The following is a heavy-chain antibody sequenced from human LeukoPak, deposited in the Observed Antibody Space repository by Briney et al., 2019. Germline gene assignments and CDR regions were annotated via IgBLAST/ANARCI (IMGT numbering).Heavy chain of an antibody. CDR3: ARVAPPLDDYIRGSFPYYFDY. V-gene: IGHV3-23*01. CDR1: RFIFDNYG. D-gene: IGHD3-16*01. CDR2: ISDDGYST. Sequence: GGSLRLSCAASRFIFDNYGMTWVRQAPGKGLEWVSGISDDGYSTYYADSVKGRFTISRDNSKNTLYLHMSSLRVEDTAVFYCARVAPPLDDYIRGSFPYYFDYWGQGTPVTVSS. J-gene: IGHJ4*02.